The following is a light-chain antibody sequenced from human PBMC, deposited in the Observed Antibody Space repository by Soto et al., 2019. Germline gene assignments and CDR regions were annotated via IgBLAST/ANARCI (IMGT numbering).Light chain of an antibody. Sequence: DVQMTQSPSSLSASIGDRVTITCRASPNVGKYLNWYQQKPGKAPNVLIHAASTLRSGFPLRFIGSGSGTEFTLTISSLQPEDSGTYYCQQIYVTPLTFGGGTRLEV. CDR2: AAS. V-gene: IGKV1-39*01. CDR1: PNVGKY. CDR3: QQIYVTPLT. J-gene: IGKJ4*01.